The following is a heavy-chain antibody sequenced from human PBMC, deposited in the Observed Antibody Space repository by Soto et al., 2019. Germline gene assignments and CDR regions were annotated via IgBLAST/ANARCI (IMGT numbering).Heavy chain of an antibody. CDR2: IIPIFGTA. CDR1: GGTFSSYA. J-gene: IGHJ3*02. Sequence: RASVKVSCKASGGTFSSYAISWVRQAPGQGLEWMGGIIPIFGTANYAQRFQGRVTITADESTSTAYMELSSLRSEDTAVYYCARVSGELAVAEDAFDIWGQGTMVTVSS. D-gene: IGHD6-19*01. CDR3: ARVSGELAVAEDAFDI. V-gene: IGHV1-69*13.